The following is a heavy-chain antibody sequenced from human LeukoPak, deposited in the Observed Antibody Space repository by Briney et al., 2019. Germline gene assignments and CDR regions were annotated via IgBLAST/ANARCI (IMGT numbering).Heavy chain of an antibody. CDR3: ARDPQADYYYGMDV. Sequence: GASVKVSCKASGYTFTSYAMHWVRQAPGQRLEWMGWINAGNGNTKYSQKFQGRVTITRDTSASTAYMELSSLRSEDTAVYYCARDPQADYYYGMDVWGQGTTVTVSS. V-gene: IGHV1-3*01. CDR2: INAGNGNT. CDR1: GYTFTSYA. J-gene: IGHJ6*02.